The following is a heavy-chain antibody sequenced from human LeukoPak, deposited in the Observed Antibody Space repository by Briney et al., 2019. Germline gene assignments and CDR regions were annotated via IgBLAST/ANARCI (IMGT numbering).Heavy chain of an antibody. V-gene: IGHV1-46*01. CDR1: GYTFTSYY. CDR3: ARPTSIIPASNVYYYYFAMDV. J-gene: IGHJ6*02. D-gene: IGHD2-2*01. Sequence: ASVTVSCKASGYTFTSYYMPWVRQAPGPGLEWMGIINLSGVTTVYVQKIHDRVTMTRDTSTSTVYMEVSSLTPEYTAVYYCARPTSIIPASNVYYYYFAMDVWGQGTTVTVSS. CDR2: INLSGVTT.